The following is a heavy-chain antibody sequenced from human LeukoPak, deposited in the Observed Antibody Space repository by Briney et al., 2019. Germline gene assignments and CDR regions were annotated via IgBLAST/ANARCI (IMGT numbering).Heavy chain of an antibody. Sequence: GGSLRLSCAASGFTFSSYWMSWVRQAPGKGLEWVANIKQDESEKYYGDSVKGRFTISRDNAKNSLYMQMNSLRAEATAVYYCARVLRYWFDPWGQGTLVTVSS. CDR2: IKQDESEK. J-gene: IGHJ5*02. D-gene: IGHD3-16*01. V-gene: IGHV3-7*01. CDR1: GFTFSSYW. CDR3: ARVLRYWFDP.